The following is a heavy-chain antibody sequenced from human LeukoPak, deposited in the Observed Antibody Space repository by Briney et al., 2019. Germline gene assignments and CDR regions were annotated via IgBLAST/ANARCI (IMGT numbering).Heavy chain of an antibody. V-gene: IGHV1-2*02. D-gene: IGHD4-17*01. CDR1: GYTFTGYY. Sequence: ASVKVSCKASGYTFTGYYMHWVRQAPGQGLEWMGWINPNSGGTNYAQKFQGRVTMTRDTSISTAYMELSRLRSDDTAVYYCARDPYGDYVFDYWGQGTLVIVSS. CDR2: INPNSGGT. J-gene: IGHJ4*02. CDR3: ARDPYGDYVFDY.